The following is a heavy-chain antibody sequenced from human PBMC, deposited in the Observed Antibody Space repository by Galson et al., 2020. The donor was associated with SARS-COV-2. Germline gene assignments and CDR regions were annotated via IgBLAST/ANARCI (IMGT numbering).Heavy chain of an antibody. D-gene: IGHD3-9*01. CDR1: GFTFSSYA. Sequence: ETGGSLSLSCAAYGFTFSSYAMHWVRQAPGKGLEWVAVITYDGSNKYNADSIKGRSPTYIDNSKHTLYLQMNSLSAEDTAVYYCARDSGNFDWLLYSLSYYFDYWGQGTLVTVSS. V-gene: IGHV3-30-3*01. CDR3: ARDSGNFDWLLYSLSYYFDY. CDR2: ITYDGSNK. J-gene: IGHJ4*02.